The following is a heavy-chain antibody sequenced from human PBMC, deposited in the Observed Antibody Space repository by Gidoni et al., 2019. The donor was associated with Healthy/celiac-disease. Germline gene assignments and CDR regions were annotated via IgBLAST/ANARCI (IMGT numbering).Heavy chain of an antibody. Sequence: SLRLSCAASGFTFSSYEMNWVRQAPGKGLEWVSYISSSGSTTYYAASVKGRFTISRDNAKNSLYLQMNSLRAEDTAVYYCARDGYGSGSYYVYWGQGTLVTVSS. CDR1: GFTFSSYE. V-gene: IGHV3-48*03. J-gene: IGHJ4*02. CDR3: ARDGYGSGSYYVY. CDR2: ISSSGSTT. D-gene: IGHD3-10*01.